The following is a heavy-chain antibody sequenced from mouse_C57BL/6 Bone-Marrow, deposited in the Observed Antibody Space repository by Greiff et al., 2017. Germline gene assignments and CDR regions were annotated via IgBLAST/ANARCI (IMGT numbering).Heavy chain of an antibody. Sequence: EVQLVESGGDLVKPGGSLKLSCAASGFTFSSYGMSWVRQTPDKRLEWVATISSGGSYTYYPDSVKGRFTISRDNAKNTLYLQMSSLKSEDTAMYYCARRGGNYGAWFAYWGQGTLVTVSA. CDR3: ARRGGNYGAWFAY. D-gene: IGHD2-1*01. CDR2: ISSGGSYT. CDR1: GFTFSSYG. V-gene: IGHV5-6*01. J-gene: IGHJ3*01.